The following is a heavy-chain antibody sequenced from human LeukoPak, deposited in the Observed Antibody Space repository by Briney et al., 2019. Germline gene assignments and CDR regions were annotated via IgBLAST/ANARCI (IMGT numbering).Heavy chain of an antibody. Sequence: SETLSLTCGVYGGSFRGYYWSWIRQPPGKGLEWIGEVKHSGNTNYNPSLKSRVTISVDTSKNQFSLKLSSVAAADTAVYYCARIRVGTTVTAQYYYYGMDVWGQGTTVTVSS. V-gene: IGHV4-34*01. CDR2: VKHSGNT. CDR3: ARIRVGTTVTAQYYYYGMDV. D-gene: IGHD4-17*01. CDR1: GGSFRGYY. J-gene: IGHJ6*02.